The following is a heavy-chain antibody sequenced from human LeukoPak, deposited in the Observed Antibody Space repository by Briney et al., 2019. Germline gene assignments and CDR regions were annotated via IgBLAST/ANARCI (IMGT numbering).Heavy chain of an antibody. V-gene: IGHV3-30*02. D-gene: IGHD3-10*01. Sequence: GRSLRLSCAASGFTFSSYAMHWVRQAPGKGLEWVAFIRYDGSNKYYADSVKGRFTISRDNSKNTLYLQMNSLRAEDTAVYYCAKDPYYYGSAYYFDYWGQGTLVTVSS. CDR3: AKDPYYYGSAYYFDY. CDR2: IRYDGSNK. J-gene: IGHJ4*02. CDR1: GFTFSSYA.